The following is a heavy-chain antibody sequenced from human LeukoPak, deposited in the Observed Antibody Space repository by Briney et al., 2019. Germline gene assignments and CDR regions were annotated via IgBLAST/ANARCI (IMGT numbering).Heavy chain of an antibody. J-gene: IGHJ4*02. Sequence: GGSLRLSCAASGFTVITNDMTWVRQAPGKGLEWVSVLYSDGNTKYADSVQGRFTISRDNSKNTLYLEMNSLSPDDTAVYYCARGVQPLAANTLAYWGQGTLVTVSS. D-gene: IGHD3-16*01. CDR3: ARGVQPLAANTLAY. V-gene: IGHV3-53*01. CDR1: GFTVITND. CDR2: LYSDGNT.